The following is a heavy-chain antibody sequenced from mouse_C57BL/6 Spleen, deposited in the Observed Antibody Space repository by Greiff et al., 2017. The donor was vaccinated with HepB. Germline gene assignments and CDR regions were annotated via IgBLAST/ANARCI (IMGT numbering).Heavy chain of an antibody. CDR1: GYTFTSYW. Sequence: VQLQQSGTVLARPGASVKMSCKTSGYTFTSYWMHWVKQRPGQGLEWIGAIYPGNSDTSYNQKFKGKAKLTAVTSASTAYMELSSLTNEESAVYYCTRSLYGNKVFFDYWGQGTTLTVSS. D-gene: IGHD2-1*01. CDR3: TRSLYGNKVFFDY. CDR2: IYPGNSDT. J-gene: IGHJ2*01. V-gene: IGHV1-5*01.